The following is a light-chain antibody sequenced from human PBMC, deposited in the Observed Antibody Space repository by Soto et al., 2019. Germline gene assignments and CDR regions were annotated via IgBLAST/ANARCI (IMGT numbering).Light chain of an antibody. CDR1: QSVRSY. CDR2: DAS. CDR3: QHRSNWPLT. V-gene: IGKV3-11*01. J-gene: IGKJ4*01. Sequence: EIVLTQSPATLSLSPGERATLSCRASQSVRSYLAWYQQKSGQAPRLLIYDASNRATGIPARFSGSGSGTDFTLTISRLEPEDFAVYYCQHRSNWPLTFGGGTMVEIK.